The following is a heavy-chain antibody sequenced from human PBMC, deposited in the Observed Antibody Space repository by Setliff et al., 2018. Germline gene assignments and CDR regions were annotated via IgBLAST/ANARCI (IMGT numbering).Heavy chain of an antibody. Sequence: GGSLRLSCAASGFTFSSYGMHWVRQAPGKGLEWVAFIRYDGSNKYYADSVKGRFTISRDNSKNTLYLQMNSLRAEDTAFYYCARGTYYDILIGYGGDYWGQGTLVTVSS. CDR1: GFTFSSYG. CDR2: IRYDGSNK. V-gene: IGHV3-30*02. D-gene: IGHD3-9*01. J-gene: IGHJ4*02. CDR3: ARGTYYDILIGYGGDY.